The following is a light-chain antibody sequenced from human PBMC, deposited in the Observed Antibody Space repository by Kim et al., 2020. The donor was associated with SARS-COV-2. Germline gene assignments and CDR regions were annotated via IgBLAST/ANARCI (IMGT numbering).Light chain of an antibody. CDR1: KLGDKY. CDR3: QAWDSSTKAV. Sequence: SPGQTASITCSGDKLGDKYACWYQQKPGQSPVLVIYQDSKRPSGIPERFSGSNSGNTATLTISGTQAMDEADYYCQAWDSSTKAVFGGGTQLTVL. CDR2: QDS. J-gene: IGLJ2*01. V-gene: IGLV3-1*01.